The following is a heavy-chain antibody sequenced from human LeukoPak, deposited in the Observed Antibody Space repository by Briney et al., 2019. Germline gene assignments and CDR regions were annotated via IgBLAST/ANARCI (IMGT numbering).Heavy chain of an antibody. CDR3: ARDVGSGSYDYYYYYGMDV. D-gene: IGHD3-10*01. CDR2: IYTSGST. J-gene: IGHJ6*02. Sequence: SEALSLTCTVSGGSISSYYWGWIRQPAGKGLEWIGRIYTSGSTNYNPSLKSRVTMSVDTSKNQFSLKLSSVTAADTAVYYCARDVGSGSYDYYYYYGMDVWGQGTTVTVSS. V-gene: IGHV4-4*07. CDR1: GGSISSYY.